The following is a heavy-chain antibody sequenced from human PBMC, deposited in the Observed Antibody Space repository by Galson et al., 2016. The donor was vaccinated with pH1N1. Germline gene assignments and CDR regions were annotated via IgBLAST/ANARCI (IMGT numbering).Heavy chain of an antibody. CDR2: INSKTGRT. CDR1: GYTFTEYY. V-gene: IGHV1-2*06. D-gene: IGHD1-26*01. J-gene: IGHJ4*01. CDR3: ARAPMGSTLYYCDY. Sequence: SVKVSCKASGYTFTEYYIHWVRQAPGQGLEWMGRINSKTGRTDYAQSFQGRVTMTRDTSISAAYMDLNRLRSDDTAVYYCARAPMGSTLYYCDYWGHGTLVTVSS.